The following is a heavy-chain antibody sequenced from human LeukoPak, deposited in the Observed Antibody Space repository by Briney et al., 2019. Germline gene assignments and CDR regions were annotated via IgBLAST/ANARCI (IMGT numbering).Heavy chain of an antibody. CDR2: ISGSGGST. J-gene: IGHJ4*02. CDR1: GFTFNSYA. D-gene: IGHD1-14*01. V-gene: IGHV3-23*01. Sequence: PGGSLRLSCAASGFTFNSYAMNWVCQAPGKGLEWVSTISGSGGSTYYADSVKGRFTISRDNSKNTLYLEMNGLRAEDTAVYYCAKDIRMDPYWGQGTLVTVSS. CDR3: AKDIRMDPY.